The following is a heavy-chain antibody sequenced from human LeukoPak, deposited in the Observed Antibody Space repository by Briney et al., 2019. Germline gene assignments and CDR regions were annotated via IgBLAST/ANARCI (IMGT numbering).Heavy chain of an antibody. CDR1: GFTFSSYE. CDR2: ISSSGSTI. CDR3: AGTYGSGSWFDYYYYMDV. J-gene: IGHJ6*03. V-gene: IGHV3-48*03. D-gene: IGHD3-10*01. Sequence: PGGSLRLSCAASGFTFSSYEMNWVRQAPGKGLEWVSYISSSGSTIYYADSVKGRFTISRDNAKNSLYLQMNSLRAEDTAVYYCAGTYGSGSWFDYYYYMDVWGKGTTVTISS.